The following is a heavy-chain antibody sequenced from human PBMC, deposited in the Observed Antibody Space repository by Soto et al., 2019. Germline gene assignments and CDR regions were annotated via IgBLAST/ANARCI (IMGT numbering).Heavy chain of an antibody. CDR2: IYYSGST. CDR1: GGSISSYY. CDR3: ARNPPRRLGYCSSTSCPPYYYYGMDV. Sequence: PSETLSLTCTVSGGSISSYYWSWIRQPPGKGLEWIGYIYYSGSTNYNPSLKSRVTISVDTSKNQFSLKLSSVTAADTAVYYCARNPPRRLGYCSSTSCPPYYYYGMDVWGQGTTVTVS. D-gene: IGHD2-2*01. V-gene: IGHV4-59*01. J-gene: IGHJ6*02.